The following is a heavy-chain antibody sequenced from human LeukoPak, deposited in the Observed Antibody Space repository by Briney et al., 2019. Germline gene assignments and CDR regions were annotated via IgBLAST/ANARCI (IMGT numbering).Heavy chain of an antibody. CDR2: IYYSGST. V-gene: IGHV4-39*01. D-gene: IGHD1-26*01. J-gene: IGHJ3*02. CDR3: ARRWELLDAAFDI. CDR1: GGSISSSSYY. Sequence: SETLSLTCTVSGGSISSSSYYWGWIRQPPGKGLEWIGSIYYSGSTYYNPSRKSPVTTSVDTSKNQFSLKLSSATAAATAVYYCARRWELLDAAFDIWGQGTMVTVSS.